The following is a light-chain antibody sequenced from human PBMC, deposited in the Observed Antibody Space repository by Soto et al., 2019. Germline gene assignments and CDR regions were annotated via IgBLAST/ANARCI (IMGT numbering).Light chain of an antibody. CDR2: DAS. J-gene: IGKJ3*01. Sequence: EIVLTQSPGTLSLSPGEGATLSCRTSQTVSSTYFAWYQQKPGQAPRLLIYDASTRATGIPDRFSGSGSGTDFTLTISRLEPEDFAVYYCQQYGTSPFTFGPGTKVDIK. V-gene: IGKV3-20*01. CDR3: QQYGTSPFT. CDR1: QTVSSTY.